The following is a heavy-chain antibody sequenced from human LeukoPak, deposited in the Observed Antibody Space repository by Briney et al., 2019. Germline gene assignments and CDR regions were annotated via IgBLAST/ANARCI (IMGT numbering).Heavy chain of an antibody. CDR3: ARGPSSYYYGSGSYYLDY. D-gene: IGHD3-10*01. CDR1: GGSISSSSYY. Sequence: PSETLSLTCTVSGGSISSSSYYWGWIRQPPGKGLEWIGSMYYSGSTYYNPSLMSRVTISGDTSKNQFSLKLSSVTAADTAVYYCARGPSSYYYGSGSYYLDYWGQGTLVTVSS. V-gene: IGHV4-39*07. J-gene: IGHJ4*02. CDR2: MYYSGST.